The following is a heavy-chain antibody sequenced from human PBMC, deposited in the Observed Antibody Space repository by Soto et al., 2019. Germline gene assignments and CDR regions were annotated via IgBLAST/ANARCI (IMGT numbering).Heavy chain of an antibody. CDR3: AREGRGKRAGYNGLVSLGY. D-gene: IGHD2-2*02. CDR2: IIPIFNST. CDR1: GSRFSNYV. V-gene: IGHV1-69*06. Sequence: SVKVSCKVSGSRFSNYVISWVRQAPGHGLEWLGLIIPIFNSTNYAQSFQGRVTITADKSTSTASLELSSLRSDDTAVYYCAREGRGKRAGYNGLVSLGYWGQGTLVTVSS. J-gene: IGHJ4*02.